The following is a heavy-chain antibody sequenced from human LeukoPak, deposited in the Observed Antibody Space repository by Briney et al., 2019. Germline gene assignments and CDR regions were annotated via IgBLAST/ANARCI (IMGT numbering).Heavy chain of an antibody. V-gene: IGHV3-49*04. J-gene: IGHJ4*02. Sequence: GGSLRPSCTTSGFAFDDFAMSWVRQPAGKGLEWVGFMRRRAYGGAAEYAASVKGRFIISRDNSKGIAYLQMNSLKTEDTAVYYCSRNGLVDFDYWGQGSRVIVSP. CDR1: GFAFDDFA. CDR2: MRRRAYGGAA. CDR3: SRNGLVDFDY.